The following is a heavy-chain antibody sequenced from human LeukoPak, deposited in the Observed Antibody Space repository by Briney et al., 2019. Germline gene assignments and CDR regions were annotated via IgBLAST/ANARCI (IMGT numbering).Heavy chain of an antibody. CDR3: ARSSTVTTDFDY. V-gene: IGHV4-38-2*01. J-gene: IGHJ4*02. CDR1: CYSISSGYY. D-gene: IGHD4-11*01. CDR2: IYHSGST. Sequence: SETLSLTCAASCYSISSGYYWGWIRQPPGKGLEWIGRIYHSGSTYYNTSPKSRVTISVDTSKKQFSLKLSSVTAADTAVYYCARSSTVTTDFDYWGQGTLVTVSS.